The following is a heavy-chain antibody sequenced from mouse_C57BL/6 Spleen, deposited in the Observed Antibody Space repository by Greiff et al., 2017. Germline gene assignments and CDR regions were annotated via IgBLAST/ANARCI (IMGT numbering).Heavy chain of an antibody. Sequence: QVQLQQSGAELVKPGASVKISCKASVYAFSSYWLNWVKQRPGTGLAWIGQIYPGDGDTNYNGKFKGKATLTADKSSSTAYMQLSSLTSEDAAVYVGARDYDDGAWFAYWGQGNLVTV. CDR1: VYAFSSYW. V-gene: IGHV1-80*01. CDR3: ARDYDDGAWFAY. D-gene: IGHD2-3*01. CDR2: IYPGDGDT. J-gene: IGHJ3*01.